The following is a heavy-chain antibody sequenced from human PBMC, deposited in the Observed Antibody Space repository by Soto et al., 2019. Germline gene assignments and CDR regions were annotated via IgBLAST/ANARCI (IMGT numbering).Heavy chain of an antibody. CDR1: GGSISSSSYY. D-gene: IGHD3-22*01. CDR2: IYYSGCT. V-gene: IGHV4-39*02. J-gene: IGHJ5*02. CDR3: ARVGPWVPYYYDSSPYTFENWFDP. Sequence: PSETLSLTCTLSGGSISSSSYYWGWIRQPPGKGLEWIGSIYYSGCTSYNPSLNSRVTLSIDMTNNHVSLILNSVTAADTAVYYCARVGPWVPYYYDSSPYTFENWFDPWGQGSVVTVSS.